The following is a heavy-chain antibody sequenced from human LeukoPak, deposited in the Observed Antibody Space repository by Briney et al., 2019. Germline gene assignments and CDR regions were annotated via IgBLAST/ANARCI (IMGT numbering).Heavy chain of an antibody. CDR2: ISYSGTT. CDR3: ARGYCSHEICQVFPH. CDR1: GDSVSSSY. Sequence: NPSETLSLTCTVSGDSVSSSYWSWIRQTPGQGLEWIGYISYSGTTDYGPSLKSRVTMSLDTSKNQFSLKLSSVTAADTGVYYCARGYCSHEICQVFPHWGQGTLVTVSS. J-gene: IGHJ4*02. D-gene: IGHD2-8*01. V-gene: IGHV4-59*02.